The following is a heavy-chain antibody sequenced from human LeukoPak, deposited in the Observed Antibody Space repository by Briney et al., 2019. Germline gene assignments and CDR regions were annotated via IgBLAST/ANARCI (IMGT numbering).Heavy chain of an antibody. J-gene: IGHJ5*02. D-gene: IGHD6-19*01. CDR2: INPNSGGT. CDR1: GYTFTVYY. V-gene: IGHV1-2*02. CDR3: ARGPGEWLVLPLTGFDP. Sequence: ASVKVSFKASGYTFTVYYMHWVRQAPGQGLEWMGWINPNSGGTNYTQKFQGRVTLTRDTSISTALMELSRLRSDDTAVYYCARGPGEWLVLPLTGFDPWGQGTLVTVSS.